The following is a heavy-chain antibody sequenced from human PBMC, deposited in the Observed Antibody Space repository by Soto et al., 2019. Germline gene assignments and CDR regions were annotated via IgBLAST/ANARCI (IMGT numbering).Heavy chain of an antibody. D-gene: IGHD2-21*01. CDR3: ARMASCGTLNWFDP. V-gene: IGHV1-8*02. CDR2: MNPGSGKT. CDR1: GYTFLNYA. Sequence: QVQLVPSGAEVKEPWASVRVSCKASGYTFLNYALSLVRPSTGQGLEWMGWMNPGSGKTGYANKFQGRVTMTRDASPSTAHLELRSLTSEDTAVYDCARMASCGTLNWFDPWGQGTLVTVSS. J-gene: IGHJ5*02.